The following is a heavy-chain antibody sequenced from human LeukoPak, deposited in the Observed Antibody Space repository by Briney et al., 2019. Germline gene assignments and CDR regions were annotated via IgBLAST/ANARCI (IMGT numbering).Heavy chain of an antibody. CDR2: IAPLFGTT. V-gene: IGHV1-69*05. J-gene: IGHJ5*02. Sequence: SVKVSCKASGGTFSNYAINWVRQAPGQGLEWMGGIAPLFGTTNYAQRFQGRVMITTDESTSSAYMELSSLRSHDTAVYYCAIGSGSYQGGWFDPWGQGTLVTVSS. CDR1: GGTFSNYA. D-gene: IGHD1-26*01. CDR3: AIGSGSYQGGWFDP.